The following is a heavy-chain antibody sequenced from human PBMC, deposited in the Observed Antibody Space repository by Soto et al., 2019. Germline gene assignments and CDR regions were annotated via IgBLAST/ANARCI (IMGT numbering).Heavy chain of an antibody. V-gene: IGHV4-59*11. CDR1: GGSISGHY. CDR2: IFYSGST. D-gene: IGHD6-19*01. Sequence: QVQLQESGPGLVKPSETLSLTCTVSGGSISGHYWIWIRQPPGKGLEWIGYIFYSGSTNYNPSLQRRVTISVDTSKNQFSLKITSVTAADTAMYYCVRVGSSGWSPDYWGQGTLVTVSS. J-gene: IGHJ4*02. CDR3: VRVGSSGWSPDY.